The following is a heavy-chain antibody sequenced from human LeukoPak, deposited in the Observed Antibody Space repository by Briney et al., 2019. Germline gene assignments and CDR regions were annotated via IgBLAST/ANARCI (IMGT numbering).Heavy chain of an antibody. Sequence: GGSLRLSCAASGFSFSSYAMSWVREAPGKGLEWVSAISGSGGSTYYADSVKGRFTISRDNSKNTLFLQMNSLRAEDTAVYYCAKEEYGDYAAPTDYWGQGTLVTVSS. D-gene: IGHD4-17*01. V-gene: IGHV3-23*01. CDR1: GFSFSSYA. CDR3: AKEEYGDYAAPTDY. J-gene: IGHJ4*02. CDR2: ISGSGGST.